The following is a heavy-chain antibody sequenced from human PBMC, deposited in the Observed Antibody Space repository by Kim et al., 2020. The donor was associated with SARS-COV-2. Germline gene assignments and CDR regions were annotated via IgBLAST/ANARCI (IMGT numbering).Heavy chain of an antibody. V-gene: IGHV4-34*01. CDR3: ARSTMVRGVIRSYYYGMDV. Sequence: SETLSLTCAVYGGSFSGYYWSWIRQPPGKGLEWIGEINHSGSTNYNPSLKSRVTISVDTSKNQFSLKLSSVTAADTAVYYCARSTMVRGVIRSYYYGMDVWGQGTTVTVSS. CDR1: GGSFSGYY. CDR2: INHSGST. D-gene: IGHD3-10*01. J-gene: IGHJ6*02.